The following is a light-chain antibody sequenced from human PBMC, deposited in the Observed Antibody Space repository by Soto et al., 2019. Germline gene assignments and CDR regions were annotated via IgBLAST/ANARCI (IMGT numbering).Light chain of an antibody. CDR1: QDISNY. CDR2: DAS. J-gene: IGKJ4*01. Sequence: DIQMTQSPSSLSASVGDRVTITCEASQDISNYLNWYQQKPGKAPKLLIYDASNLETGVPSRFSGGGSGTHFTFTISSLQPEDIATYYCQQYDNLPLTFGGGTKVDI. CDR3: QQYDNLPLT. V-gene: IGKV1-33*01.